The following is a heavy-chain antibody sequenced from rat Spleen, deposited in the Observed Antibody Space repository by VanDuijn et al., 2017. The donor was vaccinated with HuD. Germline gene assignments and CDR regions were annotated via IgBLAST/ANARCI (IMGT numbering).Heavy chain of an antibody. Sequence: EVQLVESGGGLVQPGRSLKLSCAASGFAFSDYYMAWVRQAPTKGLEWVATISYDGSSTYYRDSVKGRFTISRDNAKSTLYLQMDSLRSENTATYYCAREEQLYLRRLCWYFDFWGPGTMVTVSS. D-gene: IGHD1-2*01. CDR2: ISYDGSST. CDR3: AREEQLYLRRLCWYFDF. CDR1: GFAFSDYY. V-gene: IGHV5-29*01. J-gene: IGHJ1*01.